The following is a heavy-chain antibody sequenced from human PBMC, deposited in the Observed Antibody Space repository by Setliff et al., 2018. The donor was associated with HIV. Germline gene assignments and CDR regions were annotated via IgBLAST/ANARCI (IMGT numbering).Heavy chain of an antibody. D-gene: IGHD3-3*01. Sequence: PSETLSLTCTVSGDSISSHYWSWIRQPPGKGLEWIGEIYHTQNTNYSPSLKSRVTISVDKSKNQFSLKLTSVTAADTAVYYCARGANFWSGYDSWGQGTLVTVSS. CDR1: GDSISSHY. CDR3: ARGANFWSGYDS. J-gene: IGHJ4*02. V-gene: IGHV4-59*11. CDR2: IYHTQNT.